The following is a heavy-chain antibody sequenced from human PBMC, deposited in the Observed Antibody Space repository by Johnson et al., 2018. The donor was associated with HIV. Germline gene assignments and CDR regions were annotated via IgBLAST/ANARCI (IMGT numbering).Heavy chain of an antibody. CDR3: AKAGPREYISSLDAFDI. CDR1: GFTFDDYA. V-gene: IGHV3-43D*03. J-gene: IGHJ3*02. D-gene: IGHD6-6*01. CDR2: ISWDGGST. Sequence: VQLAESGGVVVQPGGSLRLSCAASGFTFDDYAMHWVRQAPGKGLEWVSLISWDGGSTYYADSVKGRFTISRDNSKNSLYLQMNSLRAEDTALYYCAKAGPREYISSLDAFDIWGQGTMVTVSS.